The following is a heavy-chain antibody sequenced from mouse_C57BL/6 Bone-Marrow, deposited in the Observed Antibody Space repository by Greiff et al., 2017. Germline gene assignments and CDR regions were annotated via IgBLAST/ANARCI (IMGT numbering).Heavy chain of an antibody. Sequence: VQLQQSGAELARPGASVKLSCKASGYTFTSYGISWVKQSPGQGLEWIGDIYPRSGNTSYNEKFKGKATLTAYKSSRTAYMELQSLTSEDSAVYVCARRRYYYSKDYWGQGTSVTVSS. CDR3: ARRRYYYSKDY. V-gene: IGHV1-81*01. CDR2: IYPRSGNT. CDR1: GYTFTSYG. J-gene: IGHJ4*01.